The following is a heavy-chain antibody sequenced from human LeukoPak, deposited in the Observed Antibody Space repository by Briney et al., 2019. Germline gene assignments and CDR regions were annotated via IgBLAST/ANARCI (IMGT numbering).Heavy chain of an antibody. V-gene: IGHV3-7*01. CDR2: IKQDGSEK. CDR3: ARVGSSGWADAFDI. J-gene: IGHJ3*02. Sequence: GGSLRLSCAASGFTFSSYWMSWVRQAPGKGLEWVANIKQDGSEKYYVDSVKGRFTISRDNAKNSLYLQMNSLRAEDTAVYYCARVGSSGWADAFDIWGQGTMVTVSS. CDR1: GFTFSSYW. D-gene: IGHD6-19*01.